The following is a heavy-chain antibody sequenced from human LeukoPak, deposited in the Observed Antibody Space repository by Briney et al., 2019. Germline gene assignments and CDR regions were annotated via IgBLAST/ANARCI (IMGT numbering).Heavy chain of an antibody. CDR1: GYSFISYG. V-gene: IGHV1-18*01. CDR2: ISPYNGDT. D-gene: IGHD2-2*01. Sequence: ASVRVSCKVSGYSFISYGINWVRQAPGQGLEWMGWISPYNGDTNYAQKLQGGVIMTTDTSTRTAYMELRSLRSDDTAVYKCARGSSYFDHWGQGTLVTVSS. J-gene: IGHJ4*02. CDR3: ARGSSYFDH.